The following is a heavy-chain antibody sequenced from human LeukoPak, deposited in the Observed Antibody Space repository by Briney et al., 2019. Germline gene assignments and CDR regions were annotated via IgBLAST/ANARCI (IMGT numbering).Heavy chain of an antibody. Sequence: GGSLRLSCAASGFTFSSYSMNWVRQAPGKGLEWVSYISSSSSTIYYADSVKGRFTISRDNAKNSLYLQMNSLRAEDTAVYYCARALEFGYCSGGSCYHWGQGTLVTVSS. D-gene: IGHD2-15*01. CDR1: GFTFSSYS. J-gene: IGHJ5*02. V-gene: IGHV3-48*04. CDR2: ISSSSSTI. CDR3: ARALEFGYCSGGSCYH.